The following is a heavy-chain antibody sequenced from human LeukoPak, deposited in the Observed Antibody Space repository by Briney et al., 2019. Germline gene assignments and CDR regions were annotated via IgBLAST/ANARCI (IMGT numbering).Heavy chain of an antibody. D-gene: IGHD4-23*01. V-gene: IGHV4-39*01. CDR1: GASINSGDYY. CDR3: ASLGGNWNAFDY. Sequence: PSETLSLTCTVSGASINSGDYYWGWIRQPPGKGLEWIGSIYYSGSTYYNPSLKSRVTISVDTSKNQFSLKLSSVTAADTAVYYCASLGGNWNAFDYWGQGTLVTVSS. J-gene: IGHJ4*02. CDR2: IYYSGST.